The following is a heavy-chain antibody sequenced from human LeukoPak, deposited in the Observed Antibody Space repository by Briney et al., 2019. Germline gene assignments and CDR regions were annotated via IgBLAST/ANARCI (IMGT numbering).Heavy chain of an antibody. V-gene: IGHV4-59*01. D-gene: IGHD3-3*01. CDR2: IYYSGST. CDR3: AGRRQLRFLEWTKWDDAFDI. Sequence: PSETLSLTCTVSGGSISSYYWSWIRQPPGKGLEWIGYIYYSGSTNYNPSVKSRVTISVDTSKNQFSLKLSSVTAADTAVYYCAGRRQLRFLEWTKWDDAFDIWGQGTMVTVSS. CDR1: GGSISSYY. J-gene: IGHJ3*02.